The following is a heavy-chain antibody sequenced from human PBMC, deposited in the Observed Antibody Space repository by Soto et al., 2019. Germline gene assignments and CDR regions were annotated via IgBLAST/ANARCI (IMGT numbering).Heavy chain of an antibody. CDR1: GFTFSSYG. CDR2: ISYDGSNK. CDR3: AKDNGSGCDWLRVGDASDI. Sequence: PGGSLRLSCAASGFTFSSYGMHWVRQAPGKGLEWVAVISYDGSNKYYADSVKGRLTISRDNSKNTLYLQMSSLRGEDTAVYYCAKDNGSGCDWLRVGDASDIWGQGKMVTVSS. V-gene: IGHV3-30*18. D-gene: IGHD5-12*01. J-gene: IGHJ3*02.